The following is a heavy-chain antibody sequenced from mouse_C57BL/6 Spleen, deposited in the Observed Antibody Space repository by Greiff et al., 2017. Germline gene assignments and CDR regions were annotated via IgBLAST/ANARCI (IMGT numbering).Heavy chain of an antibody. J-gene: IGHJ2*01. D-gene: IGHD3-2*02. CDR1: GYTFTSYW. Sequence: QVQLQQPGAELVKPGASVKLSCKASGYTFTSYWMHWVKQRPGQGLEWIGMIHPNSGSTNYNEKFKSKATLTVDKSSSTAYMQRSSLTSEDSAVYYCASEGSSGPLDYWGQGTTLTVSS. CDR2: IHPNSGST. V-gene: IGHV1-64*01. CDR3: ASEGSSGPLDY.